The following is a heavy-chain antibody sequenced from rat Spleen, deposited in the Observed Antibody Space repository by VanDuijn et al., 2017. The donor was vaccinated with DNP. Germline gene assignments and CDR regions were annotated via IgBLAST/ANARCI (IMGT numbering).Heavy chain of an antibody. CDR1: GFTFNNYI. CDR3: TKGLGDY. Sequence: EVQLVESGGGLVQPGSFLKLSCVASGFTFNNYIMHWIRQAPKKGLEWIALIYYDGSSKYYADSVKGRFTISRDNSRNTLYLEMNSLRSEDTAMYYCTKGLGDYWGQGVMVTVSS. D-gene: IGHD4-1*01. CDR2: IYYDGSSK. J-gene: IGHJ2*01. V-gene: IGHV5-50*01.